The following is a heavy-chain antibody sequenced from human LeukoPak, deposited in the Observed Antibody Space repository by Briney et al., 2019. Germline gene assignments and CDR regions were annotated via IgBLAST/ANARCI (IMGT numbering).Heavy chain of an antibody. CDR3: TRDQTPYY. CDR1: GFIVSSNY. Sequence: GGSLRLSCAASGFIVSSNYMSWVRQAPGKGLEWVGFIRSKAYGGTTEYAASVKGRFTISRDDSKSIAYLQMNSLKTEDTAVYYCTRDQTPYYWGQGTLVTVSS. V-gene: IGHV3-49*04. J-gene: IGHJ4*02. CDR2: IRSKAYGGTT.